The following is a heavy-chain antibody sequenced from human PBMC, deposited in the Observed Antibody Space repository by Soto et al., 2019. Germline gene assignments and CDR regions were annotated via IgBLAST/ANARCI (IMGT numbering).Heavy chain of an antibody. Sequence: SETLSLTCAVYGGSFSGYYWSWIRQPPGKGPEWIGEINHSGSTNYNPSLKSRVTISVDTSKNQFSLKLSSVTAADTAVYYCARSATPSSGSYYPPSYYYYYGMDVWGQGTTVTVSS. CDR1: GGSFSGYY. J-gene: IGHJ6*02. CDR3: ARSATPSSGSYYPPSYYYYYGMDV. V-gene: IGHV4-34*01. D-gene: IGHD3-10*01. CDR2: INHSGST.